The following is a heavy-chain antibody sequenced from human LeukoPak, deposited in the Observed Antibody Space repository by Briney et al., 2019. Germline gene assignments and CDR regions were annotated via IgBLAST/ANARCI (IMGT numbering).Heavy chain of an antibody. CDR1: GYTFTGYD. V-gene: IGHV1-2*02. CDR3: ASQLSTGYMPDY. Sequence: ASVKVSCKASGYTFTGYDMHWVRQAPGQGLEWMGWINPNSGATNYAQKFQGRVTMTADTSISTAYMELSSLRSDDTAVCYCASQLSTGYMPDYWGQGTLVTVSS. CDR2: INPNSGAT. J-gene: IGHJ4*02. D-gene: IGHD3-9*01.